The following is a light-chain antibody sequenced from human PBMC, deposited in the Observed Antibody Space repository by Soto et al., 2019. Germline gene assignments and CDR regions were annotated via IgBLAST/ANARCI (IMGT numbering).Light chain of an antibody. Sequence: DIQMTQSPSSLSASVGDRVTITCRASQGIRTDLVWYQQKPGKAPRRLIYGVSTLQSGVPSRFSGSGSGTEFTLTTTRLKTEDFATYDCLQHYYYPQTCVQGTTVEIK. CDR2: GVS. V-gene: IGKV1-17*01. J-gene: IGKJ1*01. CDR1: QGIRTD. CDR3: LQHYYYPQT.